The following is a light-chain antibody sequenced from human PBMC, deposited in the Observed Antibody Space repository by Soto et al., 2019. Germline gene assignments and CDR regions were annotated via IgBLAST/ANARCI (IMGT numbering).Light chain of an antibody. J-gene: IGKJ1*01. Sequence: DIQMTQSPSTLSGSVGDRVTITCRASQTISSWLAWYQQKPGKAPKLLIYKASTLKSGVPSRFSGSYSGTEFTLTISSLQPDDFATYYCQQYNSYSPTFGQGTKVDIK. CDR2: KAS. CDR1: QTISSW. CDR3: QQYNSYSPT. V-gene: IGKV1-5*03.